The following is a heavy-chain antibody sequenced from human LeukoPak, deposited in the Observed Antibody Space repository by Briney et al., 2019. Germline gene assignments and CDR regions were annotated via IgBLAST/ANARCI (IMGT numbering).Heavy chain of an antibody. J-gene: IGHJ4*02. CDR2: INTNTGSP. Sequence: ASVKVSCKASGYTFSTYPINWVRQAPGQGLEWMGWINTNTGSPTYAQGLTGRFVFSLDTSVSTAVLRINSLKAEDTALYYCVRGIAPTGYFNYWGQGTLVTVSS. V-gene: IGHV7-4-1*02. D-gene: IGHD3-9*01. CDR1: GYTFSTYP. CDR3: VRGIAPTGYFNY.